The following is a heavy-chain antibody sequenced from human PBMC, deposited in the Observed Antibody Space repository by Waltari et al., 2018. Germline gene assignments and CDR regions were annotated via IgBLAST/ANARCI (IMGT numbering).Heavy chain of an antibody. J-gene: IGHJ5*02. D-gene: IGHD5-12*01. V-gene: IGHV3-73*01. CDR1: GFTFSGSA. CDR2: IRSKANSYAT. CDR3: TRLPGYSGYVS. Sequence: EVQLVESGGGLVQPGGSLKLYCAASGFTFSGSAMHWVRQASGKGLEWVGRIRSKANSYATAYAASVKGRFTISRDDSKNTAYLQMNSLKTEDTAVYYCTRLPGYSGYVSWGQGTLVTVSS.